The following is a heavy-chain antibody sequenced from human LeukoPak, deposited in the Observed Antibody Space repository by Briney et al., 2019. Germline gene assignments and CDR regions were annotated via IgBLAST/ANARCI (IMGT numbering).Heavy chain of an antibody. Sequence: PGGSLRLSCAASGFTVSSNYMSWVRQAPGKGLEWVSVICSGGSTYYADSVKGRFTISRDNSKNTLYLQMNSLRAEDTAVYYCATTTVTKETYYYYGMDVWGQGTTVTVS. D-gene: IGHD4-17*01. V-gene: IGHV3-66*01. J-gene: IGHJ6*02. CDR2: ICSGGST. CDR1: GFTVSSNY. CDR3: ATTTVTKETYYYYGMDV.